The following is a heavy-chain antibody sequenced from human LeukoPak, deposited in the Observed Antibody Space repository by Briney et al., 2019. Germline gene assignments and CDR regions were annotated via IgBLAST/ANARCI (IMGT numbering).Heavy chain of an antibody. Sequence: SETLSLTCAVSGGSLNNHYLTLIRQSPGKRLEWIGLINSGGTTVYDPSLKSRVSISLDASKNQFSLTLRSMTATDTAVYYCARDEAGHYALALWGQGTPVTVSS. CDR2: INSGGTT. D-gene: IGHD4-17*01. J-gene: IGHJ5*02. V-gene: IGHV4-34*01. CDR3: ARDEAGHYALAL. CDR1: GGSLNNHY.